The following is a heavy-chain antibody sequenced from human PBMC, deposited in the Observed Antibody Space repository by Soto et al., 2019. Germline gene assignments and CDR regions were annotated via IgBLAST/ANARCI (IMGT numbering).Heavy chain of an antibody. CDR3: ARVHLAPKNLEWFYWFDP. V-gene: IGHV4-31*03. D-gene: IGHD3-3*01. CDR1: GGYISSGGYY. CDR2: IYYSGST. Sequence: TSETLSLTCTVSGGYISSGGYYWSWIRQHPGKGLEWIGYIYYSGSTYYNPSLKSRVTISVDTSKNQFSLKLSSVTAADTAVYYCARVHLAPKNLEWFYWFDPWGQGTLVTVSS. J-gene: IGHJ5*02.